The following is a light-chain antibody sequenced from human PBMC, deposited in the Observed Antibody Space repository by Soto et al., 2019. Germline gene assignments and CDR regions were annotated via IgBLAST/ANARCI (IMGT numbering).Light chain of an antibody. CDR2: GAS. V-gene: IGKV1-39*01. J-gene: IGKJ4*01. CDR1: HNIVNY. CDR3: QQSCSVPLT. Sequence: DIQMTQSPSSLSASVGDRVTVTCRASHNIVNYLNWYQRKPGKAPKLLIYGASSLQRGVPSRFSGSGSGTDFTLTISTLQPEDFATFYCQQSCSVPLTFGGGTKVDIK.